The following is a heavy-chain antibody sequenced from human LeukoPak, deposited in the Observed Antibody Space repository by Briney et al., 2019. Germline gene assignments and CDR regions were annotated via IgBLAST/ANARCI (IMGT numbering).Heavy chain of an antibody. J-gene: IGHJ2*01. CDR2: ITSSSTYT. CDR1: GLTFNTYN. D-gene: IGHD6-13*01. CDR3: AREGVSSNWDNWYFDL. V-gene: IGHV3-21*01. Sequence: KAGGSLRLSCAASGLTFNTYNMNWVRQAPGKGLEWVSSITSSSTYTFYADSVKGRFTISRDNAKNSLYLQMNSLTAGDTAVYYCAREGVSSNWDNWYFDLWGRGTLVTVSS.